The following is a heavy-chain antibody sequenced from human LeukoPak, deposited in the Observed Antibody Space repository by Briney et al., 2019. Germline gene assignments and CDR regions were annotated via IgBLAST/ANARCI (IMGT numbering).Heavy chain of an antibody. V-gene: IGHV3-23*01. J-gene: IGHJ4*02. D-gene: IGHD1-26*01. CDR3: ARGSGSVYFDY. CDR2: ISGSGGST. Sequence: GGSLRLSCAASGFTFSSYGMSWVRQAPGKGLEWVSAISGSGGSTYYADSVKGRFTISRDNSKNTLYLQMNSLRAEDTAVYYCARGSGSVYFDYWGQGTLVTVSS. CDR1: GFTFSSYG.